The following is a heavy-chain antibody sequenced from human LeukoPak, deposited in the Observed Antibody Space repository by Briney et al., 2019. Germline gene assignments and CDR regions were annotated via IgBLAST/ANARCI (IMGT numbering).Heavy chain of an antibody. J-gene: IGHJ5*02. CDR3: ARLTYDFWSGYRNWFDP. Sequence: KPSETLSLTCAVYGGSFSGYYWSWIRQPPGKGLEWIGEIDHSGSTNYNPSLKSRVTISVDTSKNQFSLKLSSVTAADTAVYYCARLTYDFWSGYRNWFDPWGQGTLVTVSS. V-gene: IGHV4-34*01. CDR1: GGSFSGYY. CDR2: IDHSGST. D-gene: IGHD3-3*01.